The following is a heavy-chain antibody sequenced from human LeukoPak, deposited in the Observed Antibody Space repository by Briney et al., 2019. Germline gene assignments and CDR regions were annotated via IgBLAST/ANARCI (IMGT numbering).Heavy chain of an antibody. CDR3: ARYRIAVRPNWFDP. CDR2: ISAYNGKT. D-gene: IGHD6-6*01. Sequence: GASVKVSCKASGYTFTTYGISWVRQAPGQGLEWMGWISAYNGKTNYAQKLQGRVTMTTDTSTSTAFMELRSLRSDDTAVYYCARYRIAVRPNWFDPWGQGTLVTVSS. V-gene: IGHV1-18*01. J-gene: IGHJ5*02. CDR1: GYTFTTYG.